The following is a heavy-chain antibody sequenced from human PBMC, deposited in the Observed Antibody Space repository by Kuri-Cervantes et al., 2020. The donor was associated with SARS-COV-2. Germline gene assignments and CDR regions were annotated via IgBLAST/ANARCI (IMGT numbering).Heavy chain of an antibody. CDR1: GFTFSSCA. J-gene: IGHJ5*01. D-gene: IGHD2-21*01. Sequence: GGSLRLSCAASGFTFSSCAMHWVRLAPGKGLGWVAFISYDGSNEYYADSVRGRFTISRDNSNNTLYLQVNRLRAEDTALYYCAKDRVGVLDSWGQGTQVTVSS. CDR3: AKDRVGVLDS. V-gene: IGHV3-30*01. CDR2: ISYDGSNE.